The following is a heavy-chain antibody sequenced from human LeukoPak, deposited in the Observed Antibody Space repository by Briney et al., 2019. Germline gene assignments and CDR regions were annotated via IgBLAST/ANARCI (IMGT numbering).Heavy chain of an antibody. J-gene: IGHJ5*02. CDR3: ARYGSGSTWFDP. CDR2: INYSGST. D-gene: IGHD3-10*01. V-gene: IGHV4-30-4*01. Sequence: SETLSLTCTVSGRSISSDNYQWSWIRQPPGKGLEWIGYINYSGSTYYSPSLKSRVTISVDTSKNQFFLKLSSVTAADTAVYYCARYGSGSTWFDPWGQGTLVTVSS. CDR1: GRSISSDNYQ.